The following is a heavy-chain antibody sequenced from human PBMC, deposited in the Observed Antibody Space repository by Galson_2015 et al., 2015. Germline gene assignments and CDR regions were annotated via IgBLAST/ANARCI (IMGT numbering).Heavy chain of an antibody. CDR3: AHGLERASYYYYGMDV. V-gene: IGHV2-5*01. D-gene: IGHD1-1*01. J-gene: IGHJ6*02. CDR1: GFSLSTSGVN. Sequence: PALVKPTQPLTLPCTFSGFSLSTSGVNVGWIRQPPGKALEWLALIYWNDDKRHSPSLKSRLTITKDTSKNQVVLTMTNMDPVDTATYYCAHGLERASYYYYGMDVWGQGATVTVSS. CDR2: IYWNDDK.